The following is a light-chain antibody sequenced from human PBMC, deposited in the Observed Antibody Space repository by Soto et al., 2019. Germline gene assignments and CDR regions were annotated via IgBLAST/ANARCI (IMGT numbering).Light chain of an antibody. CDR2: WAS. J-gene: IGKJ1*01. Sequence: DIVMTQSPDSLAVSRGERATINCKSSQSVLYSSNNKNYLAWYQQKPGQPPKLLFYWASTRESGVPDRFSGSGSGTDFTLTISSLQAEDVAIYDCHQYYITPRTFGQGTKVEIK. V-gene: IGKV4-1*01. CDR1: QSVLYSSNNKNY. CDR3: HQYYITPRT.